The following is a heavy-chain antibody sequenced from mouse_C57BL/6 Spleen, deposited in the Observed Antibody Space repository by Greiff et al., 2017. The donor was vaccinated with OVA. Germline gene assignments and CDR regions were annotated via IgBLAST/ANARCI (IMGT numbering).Heavy chain of an antibody. Sequence: VQRVESGPELVKPGASVKISCKASGYAFSSSWMNWVKQRPGKGLEWIGRIYPGDGDTNYNGKFKGKATLTADKSSSTAYMQLSSLTSEDSAVYFCARSLLNWDGAYWGQGTLVTVSA. CDR3: ARSLLNWDGAY. D-gene: IGHD4-1*01. V-gene: IGHV1-82*01. CDR2: IYPGDGDT. CDR1: GYAFSSSW. J-gene: IGHJ3*01.